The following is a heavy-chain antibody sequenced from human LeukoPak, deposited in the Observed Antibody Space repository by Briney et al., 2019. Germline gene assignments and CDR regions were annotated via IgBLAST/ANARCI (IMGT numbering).Heavy chain of an antibody. D-gene: IGHD3-10*01. CDR1: DESFSGYY. CDR2: IDHSGCT. V-gene: IGHV4-34*01. J-gene: IGHJ3*02. Sequence: KSSETLSLTCAVYDESFSGYYCSWIRQPPRKGLEWIGEIDHSGCTNYNPSLQSRVTISVDTSKNQFSLKVSSVSAADTAVYYCARGNRPYGEHEAFDIWGHGTTVTVSP. CDR3: ARGNRPYGEHEAFDI.